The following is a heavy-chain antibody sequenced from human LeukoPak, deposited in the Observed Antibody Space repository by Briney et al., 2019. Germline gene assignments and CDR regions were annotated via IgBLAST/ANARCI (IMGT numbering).Heavy chain of an antibody. Sequence: QSGGSLRLSCAASGFTFSNYGMHWVRQAPGKGLEWVAVVSDGGGNKYYADSVKGRFTISRDNSKNTLYLQMNSLRAEDTAVYYCAKARASTIFGVVTPFDYWGQGTLVTVSS. CDR3: AKARASTIFGVVTPFDY. J-gene: IGHJ4*02. CDR2: VSDGGGNK. V-gene: IGHV3-30*18. CDR1: GFTFSNYG. D-gene: IGHD3-3*01.